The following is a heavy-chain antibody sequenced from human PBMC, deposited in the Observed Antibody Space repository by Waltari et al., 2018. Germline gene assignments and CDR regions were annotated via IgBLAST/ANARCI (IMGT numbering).Heavy chain of an antibody. CDR2: LYHSWST. CDR3: AIGQWIAAAEGV. Sequence: QVQLQESGPGLVKPSETMSLTCTVSGYSISSGYYWGWTRQPPGKGREWIGRLYHSWSTYYNPSLKSRVTISVDTSKHQFSLKLSSVTAADTAVYYCAIGQWIAAAEGVWGQGTMVTVSS. CDR1: GYSISSGYY. V-gene: IGHV4-38-2*02. J-gene: IGHJ3*01. D-gene: IGHD6-13*01.